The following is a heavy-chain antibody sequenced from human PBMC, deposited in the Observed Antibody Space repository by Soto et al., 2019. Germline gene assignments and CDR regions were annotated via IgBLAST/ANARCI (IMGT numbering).Heavy chain of an antibody. J-gene: IGHJ4*02. D-gene: IGHD6-19*01. CDR3: AREEYSSASCDY. Sequence: GGSLRLSCVASGFTFSSYAMNWVRQAPGKGPEWVSSISSSSSYIYYADSVRGRFTISRDNAKNSLYLQMNSLRAEDTAVYYCAREEYSSASCDYWGQGALVTVSS. CDR1: GFTFSSYA. CDR2: ISSSSSYI. V-gene: IGHV3-21*01.